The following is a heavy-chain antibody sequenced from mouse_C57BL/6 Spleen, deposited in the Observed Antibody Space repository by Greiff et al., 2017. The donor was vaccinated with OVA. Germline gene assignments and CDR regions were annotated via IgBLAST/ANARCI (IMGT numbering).Heavy chain of an antibody. CDR1: GFTFSSYA. CDR2: ISDGGSYT. D-gene: IGHD1-1*01. V-gene: IGHV5-4*03. CDR3: ARVPITTVVATYWYFDV. Sequence: EVMLVESGGGLVKPGGSLKLSCAASGFTFSSYAMSWVRQTPEKRLEWVATISDGGSYTYYPDNVKGRFTISRDNATNNLYLQMSHLKSEDTAMYYCARVPITTVVATYWYFDVWGTGTTVTVSS. J-gene: IGHJ1*03.